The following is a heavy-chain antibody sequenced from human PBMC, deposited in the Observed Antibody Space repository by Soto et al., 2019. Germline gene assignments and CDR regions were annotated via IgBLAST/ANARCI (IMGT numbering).Heavy chain of an antibody. V-gene: IGHV3-48*01. D-gene: IGHD3-10*01. CDR3: ARANYYGSPGDFDY. Sequence: EVQLVESGGGLVQPGGSLRLSCAASGFTLSSYSMNWVRKAPGKGLEWVSYISSSSSTIYYADSVKGRFTISRDNAKNSLYLQMNSLRAEDTAVYYCARANYYGSPGDFDYWGQGTLVTVSS. J-gene: IGHJ4*02. CDR2: ISSSSSTI. CDR1: GFTLSSYS.